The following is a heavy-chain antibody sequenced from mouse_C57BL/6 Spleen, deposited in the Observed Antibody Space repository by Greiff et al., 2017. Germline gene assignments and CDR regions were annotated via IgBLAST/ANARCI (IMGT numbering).Heavy chain of an antibody. CDR3: ARQTEGFDY. V-gene: IGHV1-81*01. CDR2: IYPRSGNT. J-gene: IGHJ2*01. Sequence: VHLVESGAELARPGASVKLSCKASGYTFTSYGISWVKQRTGQGLEWIGEIYPRSGNTYYNEKFKGKATLTADKSSSTAYMELRSLTSEDSAVYFCARQTEGFDYWGQGTTLTVSS. CDR1: GYTFTSYG.